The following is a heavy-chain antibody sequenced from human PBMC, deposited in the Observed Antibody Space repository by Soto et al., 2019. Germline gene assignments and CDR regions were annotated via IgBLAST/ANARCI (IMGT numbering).Heavy chain of an antibody. CDR2: ISGSGGST. CDR1: GFTFSSYA. J-gene: IGHJ5*02. Sequence: PGGSLRLSCGASGFTFSSYAMSWVRQAPGKGLEWVSAISGSGGSTYYADSVKGRFTISRDNSKNTLYLQMNSLRAEDTAVYYCANGLRTGIAAAGTGPYNWFDPWGQGTLVTVSS. V-gene: IGHV3-23*01. CDR3: ANGLRTGIAAAGTGPYNWFDP. D-gene: IGHD6-13*01.